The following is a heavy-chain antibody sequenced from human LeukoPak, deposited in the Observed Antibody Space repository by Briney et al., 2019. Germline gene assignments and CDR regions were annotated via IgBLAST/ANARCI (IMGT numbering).Heavy chain of an antibody. D-gene: IGHD5-12*01. J-gene: IGHJ6*02. CDR1: GYSFTSYW. CDR2: IYPGDSDT. Sequence: GESLKISCKGSGYSFTSYWIGWVRQMPGEGLEWMGIIYPGDSDTRYSPSFQGQVTISADKSISTAYLQWSSLKASDTAMYYCARGASGYPYYYYYYGMDVWGQGTTVTVSS. V-gene: IGHV5-51*01. CDR3: ARGASGYPYYYYYYGMDV.